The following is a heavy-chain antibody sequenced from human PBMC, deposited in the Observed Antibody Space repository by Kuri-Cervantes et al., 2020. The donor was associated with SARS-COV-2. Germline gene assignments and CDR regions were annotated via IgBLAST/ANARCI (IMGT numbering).Heavy chain of an antibody. CDR2: ISGSGGST. V-gene: IGHV3-23*01. J-gene: IGHJ6*02. Sequence: GGSLRLSCAASGFTFSSYAMSWVRQAPGKGLEWVSAISGSGGSTYYADSVKGRFTISRDNSKNTLYLQMNSLRDEDTAVYYCSRDPYNWNHYYYYGMDVWGQGTTVTVSS. CDR3: SRDPYNWNHYYYYGMDV. D-gene: IGHD1-1*01. CDR1: GFTFSSYA.